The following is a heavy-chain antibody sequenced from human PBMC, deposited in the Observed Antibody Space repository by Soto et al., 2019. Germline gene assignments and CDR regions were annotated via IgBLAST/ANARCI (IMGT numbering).Heavy chain of an antibody. CDR2: IDWDDDK. Sequence: SGATLVNPTPTLTLTCTFSGFSLSTSGMRVSWIRQPPGKALEWLARIDWDDDKFYSTSLKTRLTISKDTSKNQVVLTMTNMDPVDTATYYCARTPTIFGVVILFDYWGQGTLVTVSS. J-gene: IGHJ4*02. CDR1: GFSLSTSGMR. V-gene: IGHV2-70*04. D-gene: IGHD3-3*01. CDR3: ARTPTIFGVVILFDY.